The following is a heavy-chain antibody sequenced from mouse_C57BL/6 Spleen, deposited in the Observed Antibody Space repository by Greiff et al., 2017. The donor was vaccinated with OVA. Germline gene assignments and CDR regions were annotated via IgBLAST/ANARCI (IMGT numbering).Heavy chain of an antibody. J-gene: IGHJ4*01. CDR3: ARGVYYDYDDYAMDY. CDR2: IDPSDSET. Sequence: QVQLKQPGAELVRPGSSVKLSCKASGYTFTSYWMHWVKQRPIQGLEWIGNIDPSDSETHYNQKFKDKATLTVDKSSSTAYMQLSSLTSEDSAVYYCARGVYYDYDDYAMDYWGQGTSVTVSS. D-gene: IGHD2-4*01. V-gene: IGHV1-52*01. CDR1: GYTFTSYW.